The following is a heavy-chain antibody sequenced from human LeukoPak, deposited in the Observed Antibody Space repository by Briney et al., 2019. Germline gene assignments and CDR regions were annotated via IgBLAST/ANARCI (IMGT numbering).Heavy chain of an antibody. V-gene: IGHV3-23*01. D-gene: IGHD2-8*02. CDR1: GFTFSIFA. J-gene: IGHJ4*02. Sequence: GGSLRLSCAASGFTFSIFAMIWVRQPPGKGLEWVSSIFRSGGKIHYADSVRGRFTISRDNSKSTLSLQMNSLRAEDTAVYYCATDRHVLFPFEFWGQGTLVTVSS. CDR3: ATDRHVLFPFEF. CDR2: IFRSGGKI.